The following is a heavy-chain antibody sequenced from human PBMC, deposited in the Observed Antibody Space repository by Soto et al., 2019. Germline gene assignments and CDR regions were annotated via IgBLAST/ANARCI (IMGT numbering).Heavy chain of an antibody. V-gene: IGHV3-23*01. CDR3: AKDFPLSGYCSGGSCYGAFDI. CDR1: GFTFSTYA. CDR2: ISGSGGST. J-gene: IGHJ3*02. D-gene: IGHD2-15*01. Sequence: GGSLRLSCAASGFTFSTYAMSWVRQAPGKGLEWVSTISGSGGSTYYADSVKGRSTISRDNSKNTLYLQMNSLRAEDTAVYYCAKDFPLSGYCSGGSCYGAFDIWGQGTMVTVSS.